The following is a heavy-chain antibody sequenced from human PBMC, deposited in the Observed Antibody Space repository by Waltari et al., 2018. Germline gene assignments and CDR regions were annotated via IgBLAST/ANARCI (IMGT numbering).Heavy chain of an antibody. CDR1: GYTFTSYA. J-gene: IGHJ4*02. Sequence: QVQLVQSGAEVKKPGASVKVSCKASGYTFTSYAMHWVRQAPGQRLEWMGWINAGNGNTKYSQKCQGRVTITRDTSASTAYMELSSLRSEDTAVYYCARDGGIQLWLYYFNYWGQGTLVTVSS. CDR2: INAGNGNT. V-gene: IGHV1-3*01. CDR3: ARDGGIQLWLYYFNY. D-gene: IGHD5-18*01.